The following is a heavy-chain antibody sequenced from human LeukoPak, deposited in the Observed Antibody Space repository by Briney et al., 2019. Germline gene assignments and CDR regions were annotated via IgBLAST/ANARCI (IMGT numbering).Heavy chain of an antibody. D-gene: IGHD2-21*01. CDR2: IYYSGST. V-gene: IGHV4-59*01. CDR1: GGSISSYY. J-gene: IGHJ4*02. CDR3: ARGSIPDY. Sequence: PSETLSLTCTVSGGSISSYYWSWIRQPPGKGLEWIGYIYYSGSTNYNPSLKSRVTISVDTSKNQFSLKLSSVTAADTAVYYCARGSIPDYWGQGTLVTVSS.